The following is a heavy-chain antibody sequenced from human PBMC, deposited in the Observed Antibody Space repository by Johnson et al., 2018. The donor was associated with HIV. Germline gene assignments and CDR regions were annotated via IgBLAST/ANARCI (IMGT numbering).Heavy chain of an antibody. Sequence: QVQLVESGGGVVQPGRSLRLSCAASGFTFSTYAMHWVRQAPGKGLEWVAVISYDGSNKYYADSVKGRFTISRDNSKNTLYLQMNSLRAEDTAVYYCAKVALSGGSGRGDAFDIWGQGTMVTVSS. D-gene: IGHD3-10*01. CDR1: GFTFSTYA. CDR2: ISYDGSNK. CDR3: AKVALSGGSGRGDAFDI. J-gene: IGHJ3*02. V-gene: IGHV3-30-3*01.